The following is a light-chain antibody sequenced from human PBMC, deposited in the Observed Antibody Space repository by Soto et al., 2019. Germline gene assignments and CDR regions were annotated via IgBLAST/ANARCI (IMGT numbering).Light chain of an antibody. J-gene: IGKJ1*01. CDR2: GVS. CDR3: QLYTSYSEA. CDR1: QSISRG. Sequence: PLTEYASSRCSSIAEGVTITAVASQSISRGLAWYQQKPGKAPKFLIDGVSSLKSGVPSRFSGSGSGTEFTLTISSLQPDDFATYYCQLYTSYSEAFAQGTKVDIK. V-gene: IGKV1-5*01.